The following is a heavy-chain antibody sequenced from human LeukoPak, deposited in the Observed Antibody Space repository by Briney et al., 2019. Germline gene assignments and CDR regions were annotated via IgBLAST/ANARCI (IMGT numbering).Heavy chain of an antibody. J-gene: IGHJ4*02. CDR1: GFTFSSYV. Sequence: GRSLRLSCAASGFTFSSYVMHWVRQAPGKGLEWVAVIWYDGTNKYYADSVKGRFTISRDNSKNTLYLQMNSLRAEDTAVYYCARGSELAAPRPFDYWGQGTLVTVSS. D-gene: IGHD6-13*01. CDR2: IWYDGTNK. CDR3: ARGSELAAPRPFDY. V-gene: IGHV3-33*01.